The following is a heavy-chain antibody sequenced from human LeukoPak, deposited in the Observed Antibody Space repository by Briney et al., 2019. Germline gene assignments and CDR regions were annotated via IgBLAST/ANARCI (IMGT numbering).Heavy chain of an antibody. Sequence: ASVKVSCKVSGYTLTELSMHWVRQAPGKGLEWMGGFDPEDGETIYAQKFQGRVTMTEDTSTDTAYMELSSLRSEDTAVYYCATKTSGGIAAAGTFLANYYYYYMDVWGKGTTVTVSS. D-gene: IGHD6-13*01. CDR3: ATKTSGGIAAAGTFLANYYYYYMDV. CDR2: FDPEDGET. J-gene: IGHJ6*03. V-gene: IGHV1-24*01. CDR1: GYTLTELS.